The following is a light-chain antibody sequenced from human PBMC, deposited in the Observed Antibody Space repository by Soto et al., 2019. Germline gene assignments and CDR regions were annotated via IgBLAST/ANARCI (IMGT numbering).Light chain of an antibody. CDR2: DAS. J-gene: IGKJ1*01. Sequence: QVTQSPSTVSASLGDRVTITCRASQSISNWLAWYQQKRGKAPSLLIYDASTLARGVPSRFSGSGSGTDYILTITKLQPEDVATYYCQSYINYSTFGQGTEVHI. V-gene: IGKV1-5*01. CDR1: QSISNW. CDR3: QSYINYST.